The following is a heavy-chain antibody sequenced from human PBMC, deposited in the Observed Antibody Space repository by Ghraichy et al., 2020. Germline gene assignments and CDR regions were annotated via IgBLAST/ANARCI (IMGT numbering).Heavy chain of an antibody. Sequence: ASVKVSCKASGYTFTTYGITWVRQAPGQGLEWVGWISGYNGNTEYAQKFQGRVAMTTDTSTSTAYMELRSLRSDDTAVYYCARDAGYCSTTSCHMGVDYWGQGTLVTVSS. CDR1: GYTFTTYG. CDR2: ISGYNGNT. CDR3: ARDAGYCSTTSCHMGVDY. J-gene: IGHJ4*02. V-gene: IGHV1-18*04. D-gene: IGHD2-2*02.